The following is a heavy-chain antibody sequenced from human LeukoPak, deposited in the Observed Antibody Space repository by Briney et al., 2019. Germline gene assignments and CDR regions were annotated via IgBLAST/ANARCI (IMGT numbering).Heavy chain of an antibody. Sequence: GGSLRLSCAASGFTVSSNYMSWVRQAPGKGLEWVSVVYSGADTYYADSVKGRFTISRHNSKNTLYLQMNSLRVEDTAVYYCARLLTGPYYYYYYGMDVWGQGTTVTVSS. D-gene: IGHD3-9*01. CDR3: ARLLTGPYYYYYYGMDV. J-gene: IGHJ6*02. CDR2: VYSGADT. CDR1: GFTVSSNY. V-gene: IGHV3-53*04.